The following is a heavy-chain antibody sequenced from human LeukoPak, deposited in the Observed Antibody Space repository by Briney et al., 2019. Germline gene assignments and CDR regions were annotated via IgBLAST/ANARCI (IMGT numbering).Heavy chain of an antibody. CDR2: ISRSGGST. D-gene: IGHD5-24*01. V-gene: IGHV3-23*01. J-gene: IGHJ4*02. Sequence: GGSLRLSCATSGFTFSNYDMSWVRQAPGMGLEWVSAISRSGGSTYYADSVKGRFTISRDNSKNTLYLQMNSLRAEDTAVYYCAKVLNYLSREEDWGQGTLVTVSS. CDR3: AKVLNYLSREED. CDR1: GFTFSNYD.